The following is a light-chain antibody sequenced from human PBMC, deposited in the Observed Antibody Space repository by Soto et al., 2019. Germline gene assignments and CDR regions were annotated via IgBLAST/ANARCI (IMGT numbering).Light chain of an antibody. J-gene: IGKJ1*01. CDR3: QRYGSWWT. Sequence: EIVLTQSPGSLSLSPGERATLSYRASQSGLANYIAWYQQKPGQAPRLLIYRTSHRATGIPDRFSGSGSGTDFTLSISRLEPEDFAVYYCQRYGSWWTFGQGTKVEIK. CDR1: QSGLANY. V-gene: IGKV3-20*01. CDR2: RTS.